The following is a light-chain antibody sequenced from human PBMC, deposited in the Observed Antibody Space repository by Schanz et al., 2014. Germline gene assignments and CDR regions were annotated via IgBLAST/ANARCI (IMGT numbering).Light chain of an antibody. J-gene: IGLJ2*01. CDR1: TGAVTTSYY. CDR3: LVSYTSGPI. Sequence: QTVVTQEPSLTVSPGGTVTLTCASSTGAVTTSYYPNWFQQKPGQAPRALIYSTNNKHSWTPARFSGSLLGGKAALTLSGAQPEDEAIYYCLVSYTSGPIFGGGTKLTVL. V-gene: IGLV7-43*01. CDR2: STN.